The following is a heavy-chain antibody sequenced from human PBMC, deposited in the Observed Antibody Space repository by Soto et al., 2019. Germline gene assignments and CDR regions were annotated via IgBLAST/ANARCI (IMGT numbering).Heavy chain of an antibody. CDR2: INHSGST. V-gene: IGHV4-34*01. CDR3: ARALRGSGYYPLDY. J-gene: IGHJ4*02. Sequence: SETLSLTCAVYGGSFSGYYWSWIRQPPGKGLEWIGEINHSGSTNYNPSLKSRVTISVDTSKNQFSLKLSSVTAADTAVYYCARALRGSGYYPLDYWGQGTLVTVSS. D-gene: IGHD3-3*01. CDR1: GGSFSGYY.